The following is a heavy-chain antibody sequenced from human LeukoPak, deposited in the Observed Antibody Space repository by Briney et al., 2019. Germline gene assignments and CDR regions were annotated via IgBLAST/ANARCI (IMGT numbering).Heavy chain of an antibody. CDR3: GRGGYSSGWPLDY. J-gene: IGHJ4*02. V-gene: IGHV3-48*01. CDR1: GFPFSSYS. D-gene: IGHD6-19*01. Sequence: GGSLTLSRGVSGFPFSSYSMNWVPEAPGEGLEWVSYISSSSRPIYYADSVKGRFTSSRENAKNSQDLQMNSRRAEDTAVYYCGRGGYSSGWPLDYWGEETLVTVSS. CDR2: ISSSSRPI.